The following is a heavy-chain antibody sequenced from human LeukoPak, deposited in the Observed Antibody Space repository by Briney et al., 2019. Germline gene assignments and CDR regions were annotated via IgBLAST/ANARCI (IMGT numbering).Heavy chain of an antibody. Sequence: SETLSLTCTVSGGSISGNYWSWIRQPPGKGLEWIGYAYSSAHTNYNSSLKSRVTMSLDTSKSQFSLRLSSVTAADTAVYFCARHPFATPFDYWGPGTLVTVSS. V-gene: IGHV4-59*08. CDR1: GGSISGNY. CDR3: ARHPFATPFDY. D-gene: IGHD2-15*01. CDR2: AYSSAHT. J-gene: IGHJ4*02.